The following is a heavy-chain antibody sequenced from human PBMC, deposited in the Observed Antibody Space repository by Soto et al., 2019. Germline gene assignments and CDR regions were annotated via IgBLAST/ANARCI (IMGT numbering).Heavy chain of an antibody. CDR1: AGPISGSY. Sequence: SETLSLTCTVSAGPISGSYWGWIRQSPGRELELVAYIHYTGSASYNPSLKSRVTMSIDTSKKQFSLKVNSVNTADTAVYYCVKVGRIAAPGTWFDPWGQGILVTVS. CDR2: IHYTGSA. J-gene: IGHJ5*01. CDR3: VKVGRIAAPGTWFDP. D-gene: IGHD6-13*01. V-gene: IGHV4-59*12.